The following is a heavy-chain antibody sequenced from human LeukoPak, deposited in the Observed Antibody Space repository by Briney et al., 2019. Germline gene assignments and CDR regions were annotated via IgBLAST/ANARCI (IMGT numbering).Heavy chain of an antibody. CDR2: IYHSGST. J-gene: IGHJ3*02. CDR1: GGSISSGGYS. D-gene: IGHD2-2*01. CDR3: AREGTQLATAFDI. Sequence: PSETLSLTCAVSGGSISSGGYSWSWIRQPPGKGLEWIGYIYHSGSTYYNPSLKSRVTISVDRSKNQFSLKLSSVTAADTAVYYCAREGTQLATAFDIWGQGTMVTVSS. V-gene: IGHV4-30-2*01.